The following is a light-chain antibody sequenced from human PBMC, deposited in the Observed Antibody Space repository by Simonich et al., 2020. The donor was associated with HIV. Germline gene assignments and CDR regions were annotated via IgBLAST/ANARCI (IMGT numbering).Light chain of an antibody. CDR1: QSVLYRSNNKTY. V-gene: IGKV4-1*01. CDR3: QQYYITPYT. Sequence: DIVMTQSPDSLAVSLGERATIDCKSSQSVLYRSNNKTYLAWSQQKPGQPPKLLIYWASTRQSGVSNRFSGSGSGTDFTLTISSLQAEDVAVYYCQQYYITPYTFGQGTKLEI. CDR2: WAS. J-gene: IGKJ2*01.